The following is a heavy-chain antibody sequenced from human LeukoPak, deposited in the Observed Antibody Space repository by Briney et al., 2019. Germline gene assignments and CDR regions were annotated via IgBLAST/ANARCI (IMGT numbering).Heavy chain of an antibody. V-gene: IGHV3-30*18. J-gene: IGHJ6*04. D-gene: IGHD2-15*01. Sequence: NPGGSLRLSCAASGFTFSSYGMHWVRQAPGKGLEWVAVISYDGSNKYYADSVKGRFTISRDNSKNTLYLQMNSLRAEDTAVYYCAKVSAVVVVAAPSYGMTSGAKGPRSPSPQ. CDR1: GFTFSSYG. CDR2: ISYDGSNK. CDR3: AKVSAVVVVAAPSYGMTS.